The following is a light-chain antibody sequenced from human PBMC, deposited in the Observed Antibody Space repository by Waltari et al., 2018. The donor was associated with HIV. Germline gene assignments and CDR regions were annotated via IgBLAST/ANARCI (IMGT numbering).Light chain of an antibody. Sequence: NVMLTQPHSVSESPGKTVTISCTRCSGRVASNYVPWYPQRPGSSPTTVIYEDHHRPSGVPDRCAVSSDISSNSASLTISGLKTEDEADYYCQSYHSSTCVFGGGTKLTVL. CDR1: SGRVASNY. V-gene: IGLV6-57*01. J-gene: IGLJ2*01. CDR3: QSYHSSTCV. CDR2: EDH.